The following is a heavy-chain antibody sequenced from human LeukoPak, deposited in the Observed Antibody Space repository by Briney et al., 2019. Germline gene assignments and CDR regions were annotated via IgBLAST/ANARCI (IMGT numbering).Heavy chain of an antibody. CDR3: ARARGDFVPDY. V-gene: IGHV1-69*05. D-gene: IGHD3-10*01. CDR1: GGTFSSYA. Sequence: GASVKVSCKASGGTFSSYAISWVRQAPGQGLEWMGGFIPIFGTANYAQKFQGRVTITTDESTGTAYMELSSLRSEDTAVYYCARARGDFVPDYWGQGTLVTVSS. CDR2: FIPIFGTA. J-gene: IGHJ4*02.